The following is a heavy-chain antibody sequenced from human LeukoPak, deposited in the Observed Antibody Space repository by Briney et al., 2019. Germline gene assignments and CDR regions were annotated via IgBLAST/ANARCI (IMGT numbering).Heavy chain of an antibody. J-gene: IGHJ4*02. V-gene: IGHV3-21*01. CDR1: GFTFSSYS. CDR2: ISSSSYI. CDR3: ARDTRYSSNLEPGR. Sequence: GGSLRLSCAASGFTFSSYSMNWVRQAPGKGLEWVSSISSSSYIYYADSVKGRFTISRDNAKNSLYLQMNSLRAEDTAVYYCARDTRYSSNLEPGRWGQGTLVTVSS. D-gene: IGHD6-13*01.